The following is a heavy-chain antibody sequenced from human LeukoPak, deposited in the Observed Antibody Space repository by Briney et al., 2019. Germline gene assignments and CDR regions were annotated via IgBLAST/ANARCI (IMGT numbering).Heavy chain of an antibody. Sequence: PGGSLRLSCAASGFTFRSYAMSWVRQAPGKGLEWVSAISASGGSTFYADSVKGRFTISRDNSQNTLYLQMNSLRAEDTALYYCAKGRGYSGYDFFDYWGQGTLVTVSS. CDR2: ISASGGST. CDR1: GFTFRSYA. V-gene: IGHV3-23*01. CDR3: AKGRGYSGYDFFDY. J-gene: IGHJ4*02. D-gene: IGHD5-12*01.